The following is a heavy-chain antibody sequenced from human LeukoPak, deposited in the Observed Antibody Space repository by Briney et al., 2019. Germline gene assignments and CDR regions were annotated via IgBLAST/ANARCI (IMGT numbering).Heavy chain of an antibody. V-gene: IGHV4-34*01. D-gene: IGHD6-13*01. CDR2: INHSGST. CDR1: GGSFSGYH. CDR3: ASSWSSKWRDFDI. Sequence: SETLSLTCAVYGGSFSGYHWSWIRQPPGKGLEWIGEINHSGSTNYNPSLKSRVTISVDTSKNQFSLKLSSVTAADTAVYYCASSWSSKWRDFDIWGQGTMVTVSS. J-gene: IGHJ3*02.